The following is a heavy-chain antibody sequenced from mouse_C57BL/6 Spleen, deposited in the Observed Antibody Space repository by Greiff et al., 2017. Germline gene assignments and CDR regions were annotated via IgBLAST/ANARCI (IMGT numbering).Heavy chain of an antibody. CDR3: ASAYYSNSVAY. J-gene: IGHJ3*01. Sequence: QVQLKESGPELVKPGASVKISCKASGYAFSSSWMNWVKQRPGKGLEWIGRIYPGAGDTNYNGKFKGKATLTADKSSSTAYMQLSSLTSEDSAVYFCASAYYSNSVAYWGQGTLVTVSA. V-gene: IGHV1-82*01. CDR1: GYAFSSSW. D-gene: IGHD2-5*01. CDR2: IYPGAGDT.